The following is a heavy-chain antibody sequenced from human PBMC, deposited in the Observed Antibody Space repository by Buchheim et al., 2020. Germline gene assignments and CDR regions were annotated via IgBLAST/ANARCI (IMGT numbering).Heavy chain of an antibody. Sequence: QVLLQESGPGLVKPSQTLSLTCSVSGDSIRSGGYYWSWIRQHPGKGLEWIGYMYYSGTTYYNPSLRSRVTISLDTAKNQLSLKLNSETAADTAVYYCARRDGFNQVFDFWGRGTL. V-gene: IGHV4-31*03. D-gene: IGHD5-24*01. CDR3: ARRDGFNQVFDF. CDR1: GDSIRSGGYY. CDR2: MYYSGTT. J-gene: IGHJ4*02.